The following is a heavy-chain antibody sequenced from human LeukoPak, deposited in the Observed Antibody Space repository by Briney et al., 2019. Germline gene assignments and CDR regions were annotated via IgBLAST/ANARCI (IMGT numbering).Heavy chain of an antibody. J-gene: IGHJ4*02. CDR2: INHSGST. V-gene: IGHV4-34*01. Sequence: SDTLSLTCAVYGGSFSGYYWSWIRQPPGKGLEWIGEINHSGSTNYNPSLKSRVTISVDTSKNQFSLKLSSVTAADTAVYYCASSQKYGVEDYWGQGTLVTVSS. CDR1: GGSFSGYY. CDR3: ASSQKYGVEDY. D-gene: IGHD5/OR15-5a*01.